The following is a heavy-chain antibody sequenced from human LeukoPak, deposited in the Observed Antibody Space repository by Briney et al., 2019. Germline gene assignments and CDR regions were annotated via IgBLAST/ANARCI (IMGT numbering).Heavy chain of an antibody. D-gene: IGHD3-16*01. CDR2: IYYTGTT. CDR3: ARRWVYDKRAFDA. V-gene: IGHV4-59*08. CDR1: AGSISSYY. J-gene: IGHJ3*01. Sequence: SETLSLTCTVSAGSISSYYWNWLRQSPGKGLEWIGYIYYTGTTKYNPSLTSRVTISIDTSKNQFSLKLSSVTAADTAVYYCARRWVYDKRAFDAWGQGTMVTVSS.